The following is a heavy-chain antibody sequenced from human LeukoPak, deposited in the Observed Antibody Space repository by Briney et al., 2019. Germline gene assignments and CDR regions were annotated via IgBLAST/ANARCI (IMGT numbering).Heavy chain of an antibody. CDR2: INPKTGVT. CDR3: KRRLTTANNSFDP. V-gene: IGHV1-2*02. Sequence: ASVKVSCKASVYTFTGYYTNWGPQAPGQGLEWMGWINPKTGVTNYEQKFQGRVIMTRDTSISTDYMEVPRLTSDDTAVYYCKRRLTTANNSFDPWGQGTLVTVSS. D-gene: IGHD1-1*01. CDR1: VYTFTGYY. J-gene: IGHJ5*02.